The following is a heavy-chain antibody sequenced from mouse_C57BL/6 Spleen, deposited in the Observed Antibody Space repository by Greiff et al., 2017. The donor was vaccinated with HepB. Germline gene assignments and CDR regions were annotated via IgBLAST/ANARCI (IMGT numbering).Heavy chain of an antibody. CDR3: ARQSSSQSYFDY. D-gene: IGHD1-1*01. J-gene: IGHJ2*01. V-gene: IGHV5-6*02. CDR2: ISSGGSYT. CDR1: GFTFSSYG. Sequence: DVMLVESGGDLVKPGGSLKLSCAASGFTFSSYGMSWVRQTPDKRLEWVATISSGGSYTYYPDSVKGRFTISRDNAKNTLYLQMSSLKSEDTAMYYCARQSSSQSYFDYWGQGTTLTVSS.